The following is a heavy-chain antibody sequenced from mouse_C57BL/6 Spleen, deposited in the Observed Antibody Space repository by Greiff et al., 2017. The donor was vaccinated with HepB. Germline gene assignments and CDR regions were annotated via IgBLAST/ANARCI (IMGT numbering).Heavy chain of an antibody. CDR2: IYPGDGDT. J-gene: IGHJ3*01. D-gene: IGHD2-4*01. CDR3: VDYDALSFAY. CDR1: GYAFSSYW. Sequence: QVQLKESGAELVKPGASVKISCKASGYAFSSYWMNWVKQRPGKGLEWIGQIYPGDGDTNYNGKFKGKATLTADKSSSTAYMQLSSLTSEDSAVYYCVDYDALSFAYWGQGTLVTVSA. V-gene: IGHV1-80*01.